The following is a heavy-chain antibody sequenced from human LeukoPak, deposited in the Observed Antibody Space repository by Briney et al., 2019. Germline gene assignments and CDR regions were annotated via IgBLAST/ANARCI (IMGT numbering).Heavy chain of an antibody. D-gene: IGHD3-22*01. J-gene: IGHJ4*02. Sequence: GGSLRLSCAASGFTFSSYGMSWVRQAPGKGLEWVSAISGSGGSTYYADSVKGRFTISRDNAKNSLYLQMNSLRVEDTAVYYCARDHSSGYYYVDYWGQGTLVTVSS. CDR2: ISGSGGST. V-gene: IGHV3-23*01. CDR1: GFTFSSYG. CDR3: ARDHSSGYYYVDY.